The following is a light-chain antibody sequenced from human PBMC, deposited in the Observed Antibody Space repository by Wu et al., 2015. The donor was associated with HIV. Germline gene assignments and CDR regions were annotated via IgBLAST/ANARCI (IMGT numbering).Light chain of an antibody. Sequence: EIVLTQSPGTLSLSPGDRATLSCRASQGINSAYFAWYQQKPGQAPRLLIYDTSIRATGVSDRFSGSGSGTDFTLTISRLEPEDFAVYHCQQYGSSPLTLGGGTKVEIK. CDR2: DTS. J-gene: IGKJ4*01. CDR1: QGINSAY. V-gene: IGKV3-20*01. CDR3: QQYGSSPLT.